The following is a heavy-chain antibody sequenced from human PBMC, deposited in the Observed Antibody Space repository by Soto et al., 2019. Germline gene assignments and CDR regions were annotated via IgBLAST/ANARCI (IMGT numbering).Heavy chain of an antibody. V-gene: IGHV3-66*01. J-gene: IGHJ6*04. CDR2: IQSGGPT. Sequence: GGSLRLSCAASGFTVSSKYMSWVRQAPGKGLEWVSLIQSGGPTYYADSVKGRFTISRDTSENTVHLQMDSLRAEDTAVFYCGRADVFCDGGRGNGVPWDVGGKGTRVTVSP. CDR3: GRADVFCDGGRGNGVPWDV. CDR1: GFTVSSKY. D-gene: IGHD2-21*01.